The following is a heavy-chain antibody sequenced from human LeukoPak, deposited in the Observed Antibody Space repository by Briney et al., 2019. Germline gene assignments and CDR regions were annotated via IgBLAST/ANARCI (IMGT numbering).Heavy chain of an antibody. V-gene: IGHV1-18*01. Sequence: ASVKVSCKASGYTFISYGISWVRQAPGQGLEWMGWISGYNGNTNYAQNLQGRVTMTTDTSTSTAYMELSSLRSEDTAVYYCARGPNYYGSGSYGYNWFDPWGQGTLVTVSS. J-gene: IGHJ5*02. CDR3: ARGPNYYGSGSYGYNWFDP. D-gene: IGHD3-10*01. CDR1: GYTFISYG. CDR2: ISGYNGNT.